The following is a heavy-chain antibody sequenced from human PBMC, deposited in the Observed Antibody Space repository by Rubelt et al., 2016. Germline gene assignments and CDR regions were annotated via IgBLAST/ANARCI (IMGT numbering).Heavy chain of an antibody. CDR3: VGQSTAY. Sequence: EVQLVESGGGLVQPGGSLRLSCAASGFSFSSYWMTWVRQAPGKGLEWVANIKQDGSEEYYVDSVRGRFTISRDNAKNSVYLQMNGLRADDTAVYYCVGQSTAYWGQGSLVTVSS. CDR2: IKQDGSEE. V-gene: IGHV3-7*01. CDR1: GFSFSSYW. D-gene: IGHD3-16*01. J-gene: IGHJ4*02.